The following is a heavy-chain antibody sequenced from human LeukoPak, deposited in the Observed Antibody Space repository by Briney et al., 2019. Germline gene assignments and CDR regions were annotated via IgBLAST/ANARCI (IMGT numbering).Heavy chain of an antibody. Sequence: SETLSLTCTVSGGSISSGGYYWSWIRQHPGKGLEWIGYIYYSGSTYYNPSLKSRVTISVDTSKNQFSLKLSSVTAADTAVYYCARVPDDYGDLYSDYWGQGTLVTVSS. CDR2: IYYSGST. CDR1: GGSISSGGYY. V-gene: IGHV4-31*03. CDR3: ARVPDDYGDLYSDY. J-gene: IGHJ4*02. D-gene: IGHD4-17*01.